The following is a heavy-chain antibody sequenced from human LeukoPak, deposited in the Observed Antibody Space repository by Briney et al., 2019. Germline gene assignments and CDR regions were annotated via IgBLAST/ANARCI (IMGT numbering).Heavy chain of an antibody. CDR2: IYHSGST. Sequence: PSETLSLTCAVSGYSISSGYYWGWIRQPPGKGLEWIGSIYHSGSTYYNPSLKSRVTISVDTSKNQFSLKLSSVTAADTAVYYCPRDTATSSGYHTFDYWGQGTLVTVSS. CDR1: GYSISSGYY. CDR3: PRDTATSSGYHTFDY. V-gene: IGHV4-38-2*02. J-gene: IGHJ4*02. D-gene: IGHD3-22*01.